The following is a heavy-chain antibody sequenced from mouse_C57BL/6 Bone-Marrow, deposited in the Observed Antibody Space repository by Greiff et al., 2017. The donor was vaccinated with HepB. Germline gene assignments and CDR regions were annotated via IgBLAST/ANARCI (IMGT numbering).Heavy chain of an antibody. CDR3: ARKLRLQAMDY. CDR1: GYTFTSYW. J-gene: IGHJ4*01. Sequence: QVQLQQPGAELVKPGASVKLSCKASGYTFTSYWMQWVKQRPGQGLEWIGEIEPSDSYTNYNQKFKGKATLTVDTSSSTAYMQLSSLTSEDSAVYYCARKLRLQAMDYWGQGTSVTVSS. V-gene: IGHV1-50*01. D-gene: IGHD3-2*02. CDR2: IEPSDSYT.